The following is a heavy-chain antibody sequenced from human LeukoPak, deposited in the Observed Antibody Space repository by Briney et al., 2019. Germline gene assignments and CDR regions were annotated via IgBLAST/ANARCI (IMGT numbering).Heavy chain of an antibody. J-gene: IGHJ3*02. D-gene: IGHD3-22*01. V-gene: IGHV1-2*06. CDR3: ARPYYESSGLYVDAFDI. Sequence: GASVKVSCKASGYTLTAYYLHSVRHAPGQGIEWMGRINPNSGGTTYAQKFQGRVTMTRDTSIGTAYMELSSLRSDDTAVYYCARPYYESSGLYVDAFDIWGQGTMVTVSS. CDR2: INPNSGGT. CDR1: GYTLTAYY.